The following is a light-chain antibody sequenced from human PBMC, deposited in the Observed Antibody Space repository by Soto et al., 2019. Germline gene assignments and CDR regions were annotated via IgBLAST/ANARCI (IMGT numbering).Light chain of an antibody. V-gene: IGKV3-20*01. CDR3: QQYGRSPFT. J-gene: IGKJ2*01. CDR1: QRMTNNF. Sequence: EIVLTQSPDTLSLSPGERVTLSCRASQRMTNNFLAWFQQKPGLAPRLLIHGASTRASVVPDRFTGGGSGTDFVLTISRVEPEYFALYYCQQYGRSPFTFGQGTKLQIK. CDR2: GAS.